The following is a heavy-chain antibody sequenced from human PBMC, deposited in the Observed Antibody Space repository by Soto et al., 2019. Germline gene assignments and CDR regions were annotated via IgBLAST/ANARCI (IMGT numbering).Heavy chain of an antibody. J-gene: IGHJ4*02. Sequence: ETLSLTCAVYGGSFSGYYWSWVRQAPGKGLEWVGRIKSKTDGGTTDYAAPVKGRFTISRDDSKNTLYLQMNSLKTEDTAVYYCTTGPTLLWFGELPRTYDYWGQGTLVTVSS. V-gene: IGHV3-15*01. CDR1: GGSFSGYY. CDR3: TTGPTLLWFGELPRTYDY. CDR2: IKSKTDGGTT. D-gene: IGHD3-10*01.